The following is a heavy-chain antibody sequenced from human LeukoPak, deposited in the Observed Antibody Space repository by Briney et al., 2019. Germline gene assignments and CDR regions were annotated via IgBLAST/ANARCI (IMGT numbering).Heavy chain of an antibody. V-gene: IGHV3-30-3*01. Sequence: PGGSLGLSCAASGFTFSYYTMHWVRQAPGKGLEWVAVISYDGSNEYYADSVKGRFTISRDNSKNTLYLQMNSLRVEDTAVYYCARVLNYYDSSGYYFSYWGQGTLVTVSS. CDR3: ARVLNYYDSSGYYFSY. CDR1: GFTFSYYT. CDR2: ISYDGSNE. D-gene: IGHD3-22*01. J-gene: IGHJ4*02.